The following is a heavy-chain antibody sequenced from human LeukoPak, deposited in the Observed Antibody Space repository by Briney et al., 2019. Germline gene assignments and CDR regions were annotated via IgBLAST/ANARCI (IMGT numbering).Heavy chain of an antibody. J-gene: IGHJ3*02. CDR2: ISSSSSTI. CDR3: ARGGLLFVVVPAAISTGLHDAFDI. CDR1: GFTFSSYS. V-gene: IGHV3-48*01. D-gene: IGHD2-2*02. Sequence: GGSLRLSCAASGFTFSSYSMNWVRQAPGKGLEWVSYISSSSSTIYYADSVKGRFTISRDNAKNSLYLQMNSLRAEDTAVYYCARGGLLFVVVPAAISTGLHDAFDIWGQGTMVTVSS.